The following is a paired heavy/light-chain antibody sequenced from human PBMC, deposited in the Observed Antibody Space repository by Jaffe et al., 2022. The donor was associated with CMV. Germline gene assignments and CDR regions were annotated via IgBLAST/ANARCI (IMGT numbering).Light chain of an antibody. CDR1: QGISSY. V-gene: IGKV1-8*01. CDR2: AAS. J-gene: IGKJ2*01. CDR3: QQYYSYPD. Sequence: AIRMTQSPSSFSASTGDRVTITCRASQGISSYLAWYQQKPGKAPKLLIYAASTLQSGVPSRFSGSGSGTDFTLTISCLQSEDFATYYCQQYYSYPDFGQGTKLEIK.
Heavy chain of an antibody. CDR3: ARQPRSLLDYYDSSGYIFDY. V-gene: IGHV4-39*01. J-gene: IGHJ4*02. Sequence: QLQLQESGPGLVKPSETLSLTCTVSGGSISSSSYYWGWIRQPPGKGLEWIGSIYYSGSTYYNPSLKSRVTISVDTSKNQFSLKLSSVTAADTAVYYCARQPRSLLDYYDSSGYIFDYWGQGTLVTVSS. CDR2: IYYSGST. D-gene: IGHD3-22*01. CDR1: GGSISSSSYY.